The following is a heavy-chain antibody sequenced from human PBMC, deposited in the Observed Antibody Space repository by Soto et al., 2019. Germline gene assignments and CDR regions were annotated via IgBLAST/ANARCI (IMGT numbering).Heavy chain of an antibody. V-gene: IGHV3-23*01. CDR3: AKYLSRGAFDY. CDR2: ISGSGGNT. CDR1: GFTFSSYA. D-gene: IGHD3-16*02. J-gene: IGHJ4*02. Sequence: EVQLLESGGGLVQPGGSLRLTCAASGFTFSSYAMSWVRQAPGKGLEWVSAISGSGGNTYYADSVKGRFTISRDNSKNPLYVQMHSLRAEDTAVYHCAKYLSRGAFDYWGQGSLVTASS.